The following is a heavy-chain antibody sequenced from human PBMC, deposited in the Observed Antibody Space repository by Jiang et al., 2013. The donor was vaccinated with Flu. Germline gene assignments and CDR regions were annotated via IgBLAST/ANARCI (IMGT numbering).Heavy chain of an antibody. J-gene: IGHJ4*02. CDR3: ARGYGDYDLDY. CDR1: GYTFTDYG. CDR2: INTNTEKP. V-gene: IGHV7-4-1*02. D-gene: IGHD4-17*01. Sequence: QSGSELKRPGASVKVSCKASGYTFTDYGVHWVRQAPGQGLEWMGWINTNTEKPRYAQGFSGRFVFSLDTSVSAAYLQISSLKAEDTAVYYCARGYGDYDLDYWGQGTLVTVSS.